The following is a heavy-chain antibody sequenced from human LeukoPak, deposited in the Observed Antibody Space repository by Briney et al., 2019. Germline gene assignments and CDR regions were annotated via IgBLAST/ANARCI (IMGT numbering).Heavy chain of an antibody. CDR3: ARGDILTGYYWVY. CDR1: GYSFPSHW. J-gene: IGHJ4*02. V-gene: IGHV5-10-1*01. CDR2: VDPSDSYT. Sequence: GESLKISCKGSGYSFPSHWIRWVRQMPGKGLEWMGRVDPSDSYTNYSPSFQGHVTISADKSISTAYLRWNSLKASDTAMYYCARGDILTGYYWVYWGQGTLVTVSS. D-gene: IGHD3-9*01.